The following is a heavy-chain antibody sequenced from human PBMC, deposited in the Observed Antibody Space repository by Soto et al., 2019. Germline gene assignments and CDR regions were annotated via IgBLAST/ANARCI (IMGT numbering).Heavy chain of an antibody. CDR3: ARSHVRDSSSWYGVNLLGCYFDY. Sequence: EVQLVESGGGLVKPGGSLRLSCAASGFTFSSHSMNWVRQAPGKGLEWVSSISSSSSYIYYADSVKGRFTISRDNAKNSLYLQMNSRRAEDTAVYYCARSHVRDSSSWYGVNLLGCYFDYWGQGTLVTVSS. D-gene: IGHD6-13*01. CDR1: GFTFSSHS. J-gene: IGHJ4*02. CDR2: ISSSSSYI. V-gene: IGHV3-21*01.